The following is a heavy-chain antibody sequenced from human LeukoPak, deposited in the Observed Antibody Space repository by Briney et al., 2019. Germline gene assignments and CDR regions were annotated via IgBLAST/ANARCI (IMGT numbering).Heavy chain of an antibody. D-gene: IGHD5-12*01. CDR2: IRAYNGNT. CDR1: GYTFISYG. J-gene: IGHJ6*04. V-gene: IGHV1-18*04. CDR3: AREGYSGYGGYYYYGMDV. Sequence: VVSVKVSSTASGYTFISYGISWGRQAPGQGLEWMGWIRAYNGNTNYAQKVQGRVTMTTDTSTSTAYMEIRSLRSDDTAVYYWAREGYSGYGGYYYYGMDVWGKGTTVTVSS.